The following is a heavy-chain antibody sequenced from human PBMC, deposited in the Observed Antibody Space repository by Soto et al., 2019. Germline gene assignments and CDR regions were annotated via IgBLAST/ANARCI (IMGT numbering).Heavy chain of an antibody. CDR2: IYYSGST. Sequence: TSETLSLTCTVSGGSISSGGYYWSWIRQHPGKGLEWIGYIYYSGSTYDNPSLKRRVTISVDTSKNQFSLKLSSVTAADTAVYYCARDRHDYGDYAGAYTWFDPWGQGTLVTVSS. V-gene: IGHV4-31*03. CDR3: ARDRHDYGDYAGAYTWFDP. CDR1: GGSISSGGYY. D-gene: IGHD4-17*01. J-gene: IGHJ5*02.